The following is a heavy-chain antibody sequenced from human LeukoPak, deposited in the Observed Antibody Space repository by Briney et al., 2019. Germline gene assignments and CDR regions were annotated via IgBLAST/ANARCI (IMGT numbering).Heavy chain of an antibody. D-gene: IGHD6-13*01. J-gene: IGHJ5*02. CDR3: AREAGIATAIVWFDP. V-gene: IGHV4-34*01. Sequence: PSETLSLTCSVYGGPFSGYYWTWIRQPPGKGLEWIGEIDHSESANHSPSLKSRLTISVDTSKNQFSLKLSSVTAADTAVYYCAREAGIATAIVWFDPWGQGTLVTVSS. CDR2: IDHSESA. CDR1: GGPFSGYY.